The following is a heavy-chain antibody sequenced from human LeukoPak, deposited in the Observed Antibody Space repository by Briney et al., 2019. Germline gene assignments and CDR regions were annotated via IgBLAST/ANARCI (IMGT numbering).Heavy chain of an antibody. CDR2: INHSGST. J-gene: IGHJ6*03. D-gene: IGHD4-23*01. Sequence: SETLSLTCAVSGYSISSGYYWSWIRQPPGKGLEWIGEINHSGSTNYNPSLKSRVTISVDTSKNQFSLKLSSVTAADTAVYYCAREVTNYYYYYMDVWGKGTTVTVSS. V-gene: IGHV4-38-2*02. CDR3: AREVTNYYYYYMDV. CDR1: GYSISSGYY.